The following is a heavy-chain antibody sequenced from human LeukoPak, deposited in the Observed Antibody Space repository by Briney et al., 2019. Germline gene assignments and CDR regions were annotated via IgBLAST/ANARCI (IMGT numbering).Heavy chain of an antibody. CDR3: ARAANYGGNPGPFDC. J-gene: IGHJ4*02. CDR2: IYYSGST. Sequence: SETLSLTCTVSGGSISSYYWSWIRHPPGKGLEWIGYIYYSGSTNYNPSLRSRLTISIDTSNNQFSLKLISVTAADTAVYYCARAANYGGNPGPFDCWGQGTLVSFSS. CDR1: GGSISSYY. D-gene: IGHD4-23*01. V-gene: IGHV4-59*01.